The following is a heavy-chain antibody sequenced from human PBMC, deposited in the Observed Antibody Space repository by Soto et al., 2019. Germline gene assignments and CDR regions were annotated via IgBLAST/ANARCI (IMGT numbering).Heavy chain of an antibody. CDR3: AREITMIVDSPTDWFDP. CDR1: GGSISSGGYY. CDR2: IYYSGST. J-gene: IGHJ5*02. V-gene: IGHV4-31*03. Sequence: SETLSLTCTVSGGSISSGGYYWSWIRQHPGKGLEWIGYIYYSGSTYYNPSLKSRVTISVDTSKNQFSLKLSSVTAADTAVYYCAREITMIVDSPTDWFDPWGQGTLVTVSS. D-gene: IGHD3-22*01.